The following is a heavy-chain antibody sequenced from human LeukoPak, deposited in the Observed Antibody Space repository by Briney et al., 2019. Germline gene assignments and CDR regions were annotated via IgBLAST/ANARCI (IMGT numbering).Heavy chain of an antibody. Sequence: ASETLSLTCTVSGGSISSYYWSWLRQPPGKGLEWIGYIYYSGSTNYNPSLKSRVTISVDTSKNQFSLKLSSVTAADTAVYYCAARYSSGCYGEIDYWGQGTLVTVSS. CDR3: AARYSSGCYGEIDY. CDR1: GGSISSYY. D-gene: IGHD6-19*01. CDR2: IYYSGST. J-gene: IGHJ4*02. V-gene: IGHV4-59*01.